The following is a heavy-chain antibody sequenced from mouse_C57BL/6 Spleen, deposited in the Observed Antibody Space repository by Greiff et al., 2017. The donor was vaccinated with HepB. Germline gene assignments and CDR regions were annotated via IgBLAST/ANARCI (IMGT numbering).Heavy chain of an antibody. CDR1: GYTFTDYY. CDR3: ASKGELRPLFAY. J-gene: IGHJ3*01. Sequence: VQLQQSGPELVKPGASVKISCKASGYTFTDYYMNWVKQSHGKSLEWIGDINPNNGGTSYNQKFKGKATLTVDKSSSTAYMELRSLTSEDSAVYYCASKGELRPLFAYWGQGTLVTVSA. CDR2: INPNNGGT. D-gene: IGHD3-2*02. V-gene: IGHV1-26*01.